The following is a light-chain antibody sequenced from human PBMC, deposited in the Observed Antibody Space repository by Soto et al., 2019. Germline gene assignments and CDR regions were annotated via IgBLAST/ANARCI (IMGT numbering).Light chain of an antibody. CDR3: QQYCASSWT. J-gene: IGKJ1*01. V-gene: IGKV3-20*01. CDR1: QSIDNRY. CDR2: ATS. Sequence: EIVLTQSPGTLSSSPGERATLSCRASQSIDNRYFAWYQNKPGQAPRLLIYATSSRATGIPDRFGGSGSGTDFTLTINILEPEDFAVYYCQQYCASSWTFGQGTKVDIK.